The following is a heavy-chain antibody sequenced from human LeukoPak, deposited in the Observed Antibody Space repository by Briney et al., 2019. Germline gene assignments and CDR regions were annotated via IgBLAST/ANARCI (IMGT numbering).Heavy chain of an antibody. CDR2: ISPDSTQI. CDR1: GFTFSGYT. CDR3: ASGMRVGPNI. D-gene: IGHD1-26*01. Sequence: GGSLRLSCAASGFTFSGYTMNWVRQAPGKGLEWVSYISPDSTQIYYADSVKGRFTISRDNAKNSLYLQMNSLRAEGTAVYYCASGMRVGPNIWGQGTLVTVSS. J-gene: IGHJ4*02. V-gene: IGHV3-21*05.